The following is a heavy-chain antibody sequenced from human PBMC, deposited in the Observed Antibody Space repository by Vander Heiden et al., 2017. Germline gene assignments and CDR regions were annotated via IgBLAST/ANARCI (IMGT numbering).Heavy chain of an antibody. CDR3: AKDRGNEVWYFDD. V-gene: IGHV3-33*06. J-gene: IGHJ4*02. Sequence: DPGKGLEWVAVIWYDGSNKYYADAVKGRFTISRDNSKNTLYLQMNSLRAEDTAVYYFAKDRGNEVWYFDDWGQGTMVTVSS. D-gene: IGHD3-10*01. CDR2: IWYDGSNK.